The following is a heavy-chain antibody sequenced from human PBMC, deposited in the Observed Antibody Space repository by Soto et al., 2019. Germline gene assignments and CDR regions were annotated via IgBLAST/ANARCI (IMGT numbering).Heavy chain of an antibody. Sequence: EVQLLESGGGLIQPGGSLRLSCAASGFTFSSYAMSWVRQAPGKGLEWVSAISGSGGRTYYADSVKGRFTISRDDSKNTLYLQMNSLRAEDTARYSSAKSCSWSFCLMDEWGKGTTVTV. CDR2: ISGSGGRT. V-gene: IGHV3-23*01. CDR3: AKSCSWSFCLMDE. J-gene: IGHJ6*03. D-gene: IGHD6-13*01. CDR1: GFTFSSYA.